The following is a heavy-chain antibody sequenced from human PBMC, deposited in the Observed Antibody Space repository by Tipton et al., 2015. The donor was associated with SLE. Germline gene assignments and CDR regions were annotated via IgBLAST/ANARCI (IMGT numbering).Heavy chain of an antibody. CDR3: ARLGLGATTNACDI. CDR2: IFPGDSDT. J-gene: IGHJ3*02. CDR1: GYTFSAYW. D-gene: IGHD1-26*01. V-gene: IGHV5-51*03. Sequence: QLVQSGAEVKKPGESLKISCEGSGYTFSAYWIAWVRQMPGKGLEWMGIIFPGDSDTRYSPSFQGQVTISADKSLSTAYLQWSSLKASDTAMYYCARLGLGATTNACDIWGQGTMVTVSS.